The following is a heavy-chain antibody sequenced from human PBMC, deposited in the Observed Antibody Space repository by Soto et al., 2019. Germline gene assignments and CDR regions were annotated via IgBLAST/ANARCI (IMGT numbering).Heavy chain of an antibody. V-gene: IGHV3-72*01. CDR2: TRNKANSYTT. J-gene: IGHJ4*02. Sequence: EVQLVESGGGLVQPGGSLRLSCAASGFTFSDHYMDWVRQAPGKGLEWVGRTRNKANSYTTEYAASVKGRFTISRDDSKNTLYLQMNSLRAEDTAVYYCARGGGFGELADYWGQGTLVTISS. D-gene: IGHD3-10*01. CDR3: ARGGGFGELADY. CDR1: GFTFSDHY.